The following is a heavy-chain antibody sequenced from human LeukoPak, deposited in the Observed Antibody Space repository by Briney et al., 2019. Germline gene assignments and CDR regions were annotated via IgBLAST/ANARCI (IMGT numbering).Heavy chain of an antibody. Sequence: GGSLRLSCTASGFTFGDYAMSWVRQAAGKGLEWVGFIRSKAYGGTTEYAASVKGRFTISRDDSKSIAYLQMNSLKTEDTAVYYCTTDGVGVEGATYDNWGQGTLVSVSS. CDR2: IRSKAYGGTT. V-gene: IGHV3-49*04. J-gene: IGHJ4*02. CDR1: GFTFGDYA. CDR3: TTDGVGVEGATYDN. D-gene: IGHD1-26*01.